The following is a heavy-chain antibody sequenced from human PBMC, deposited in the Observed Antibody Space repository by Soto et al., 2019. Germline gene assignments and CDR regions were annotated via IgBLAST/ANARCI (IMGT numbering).Heavy chain of an antibody. CDR3: ARGWGYDSTDYYYAY. V-gene: IGHV1-69*01. CDR2: IIPIFGTA. D-gene: IGHD3-22*01. Sequence: QVQLVQSGAEVRKPGSSVNVSCKASGGTFSRHAISWVRQAPGQGLEWMGGIIPIFGTANHAQKFQGRVTILAVESTSTVYMELSSLRSEDTAIYYCARGWGYDSTDYYYAYWGQGTLVIVSS. CDR1: GGTFSRHA. J-gene: IGHJ4*02.